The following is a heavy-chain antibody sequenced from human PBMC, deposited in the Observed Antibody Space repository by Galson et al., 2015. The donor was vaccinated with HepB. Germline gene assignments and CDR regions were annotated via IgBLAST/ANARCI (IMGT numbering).Heavy chain of an antibody. CDR3: ARNRLYSTRDSSGFYYYGMDV. V-gene: IGHV3-30-3*01. Sequence: SLRLSCAASGFTFSSYAMHWVRQAPGKGLEWVAVISYDGSNKYYADSVKGRFTISRDNSKNTLYLQMNSLRAEDTAVYYCARNRLYSTRDSSGFYYYGMDVWGQGTTVTVSS. J-gene: IGHJ6*02. CDR2: ISYDGSNK. D-gene: IGHD6-13*01. CDR1: GFTFSSYA.